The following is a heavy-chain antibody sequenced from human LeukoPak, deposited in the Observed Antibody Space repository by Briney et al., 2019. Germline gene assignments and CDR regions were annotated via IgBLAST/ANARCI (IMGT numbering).Heavy chain of an antibody. Sequence: GGSLRLSCAASGFTFSSYAMSWVRQAPGKGLEWVSAISGSGGSTYYADSVKGRFTISRDNSKNTLYLQMNSLRAEDTAVYYCARVDYGDYGYYFDYWGQGTLVTVSS. J-gene: IGHJ4*02. CDR3: ARVDYGDYGYYFDY. CDR1: GFTFSSYA. D-gene: IGHD4-17*01. V-gene: IGHV3-23*01. CDR2: ISGSGGST.